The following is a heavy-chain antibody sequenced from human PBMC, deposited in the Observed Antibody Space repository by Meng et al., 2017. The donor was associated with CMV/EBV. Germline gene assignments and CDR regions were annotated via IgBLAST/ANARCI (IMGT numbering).Heavy chain of an antibody. J-gene: IGHJ6*02. CDR3: ARGRRWGSAAGTYMYYYYGMDV. V-gene: IGHV1-69*05. D-gene: IGHD6-13*01. Sequence: SVKVSCKASGGTFSSYAISWVRQAPGQGLKWMGGIIPIFGTANYAQKFQGRVTITTDESTSTAYMELSSLRSEDTAVYYCARGRRWGSAAGTYMYYYYGMDVWGQGTTVTVSS. CDR1: GGTFSSYA. CDR2: IIPIFGTA.